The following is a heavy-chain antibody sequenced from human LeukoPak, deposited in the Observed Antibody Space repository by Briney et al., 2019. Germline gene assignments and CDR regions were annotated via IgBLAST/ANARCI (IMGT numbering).Heavy chain of an antibody. CDR2: ISAYNGNT. D-gene: IGHD4-17*01. CDR1: GYTFTSYG. Sequence: ASVKVSCKASGYTFTSYGISWVRQAPGQGLEWMGWISAYNGNTNYAQKLQGRVTMTRDTTISTAYMELSRLRSDDTAVYYCARGATVTTPYYFDYWGQGTLVTVSS. CDR3: ARGATVTTPYYFDY. J-gene: IGHJ4*02. V-gene: IGHV1-18*01.